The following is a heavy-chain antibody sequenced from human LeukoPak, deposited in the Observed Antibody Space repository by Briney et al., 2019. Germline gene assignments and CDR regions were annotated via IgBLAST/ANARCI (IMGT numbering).Heavy chain of an antibody. Sequence: PSETLSLTCTVSGGSISSSSYYWGWIRQPPGKGLEWIGSIYYSGNTYYNPSLKSRVTISVDTSKNEFSLKLSSVTAADTAVYYCARGRYGSGSYYTTQFDYWGQGTLVTVSS. D-gene: IGHD3-10*01. V-gene: IGHV4-39*07. CDR1: GGSISSSSYY. CDR3: ARGRYGSGSYYTTQFDY. CDR2: IYYSGNT. J-gene: IGHJ4*02.